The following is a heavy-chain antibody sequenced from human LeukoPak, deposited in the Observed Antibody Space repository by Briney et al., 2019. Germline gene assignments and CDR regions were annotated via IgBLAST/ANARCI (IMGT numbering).Heavy chain of an antibody. D-gene: IGHD3-3*01. CDR1: GGSISSSNW. CDR3: AREGYYDFWSGYYDFDY. CDR2: IYTSGST. V-gene: IGHV4-4*02. J-gene: IGHJ4*02. Sequence: PSETLSLTCAVSGGSISSSNWWSWVRQPPGKGLEWIGRIYTSGSTNYNPSLKSRVTISVDTSKNQFSLKLSSVTAADTAVYYCAREGYYDFWSGYYDFDYWGQGTLVTVSS.